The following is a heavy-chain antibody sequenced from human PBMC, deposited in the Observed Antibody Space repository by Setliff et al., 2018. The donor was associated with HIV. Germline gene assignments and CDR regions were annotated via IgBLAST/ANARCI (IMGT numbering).Heavy chain of an antibody. CDR2: VSSRGDT. CDR3: ARHIVVVTAINYYYYGMDV. V-gene: IGHV4-4*07. Sequence: SETLSLTCTVSDSGTYYWSWIRQPAGKGLEWIGRVSSRGDTNYNPSLKSRVTMSVDTSKNQFSLKLTSVTASDTAVYYCARHIVVVTAINYYYYGMDVWGQGTTVTVSS. J-gene: IGHJ6*02. D-gene: IGHD2-21*02. CDR1: DSGTYY.